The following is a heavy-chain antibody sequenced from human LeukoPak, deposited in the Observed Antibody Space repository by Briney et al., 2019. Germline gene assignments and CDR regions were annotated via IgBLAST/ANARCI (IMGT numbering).Heavy chain of an antibody. D-gene: IGHD7-27*01. Sequence: GGSLRLSCAASGFTFSNFWMSWVRQAPGKGLEWVANIKQDGSEKYYVDSVKGRLTISSDNAKNSLYLQMNSLRAEDTAVYYCARDNWGLRAFDIWGQGTVVTVSS. V-gene: IGHV3-7*01. CDR3: ARDNWGLRAFDI. CDR1: GFTFSNFW. CDR2: IKQDGSEK. J-gene: IGHJ3*02.